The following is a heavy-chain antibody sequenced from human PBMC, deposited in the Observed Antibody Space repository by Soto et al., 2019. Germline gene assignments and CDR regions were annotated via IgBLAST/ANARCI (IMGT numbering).Heavy chain of an antibody. CDR2: IYWDGDK. CDR1: GFSLNTGGLG. J-gene: IGHJ6*02. D-gene: IGHD2-21*02. Sequence: QITLKESGPTLVKPTQTLTLTCTFSGFSLNTGGLGVGWIRQPPGKALEWLALIYWDGDKRYSPSLESRLSITKDTSNNQVVLTMTDMFPVDTGTYYCAHSRGGGDCLRSYSSHYYYGMDVWGQGTTVTVSS. CDR3: AHSRGGGDCLRSYSSHYYYGMDV. V-gene: IGHV2-5*02.